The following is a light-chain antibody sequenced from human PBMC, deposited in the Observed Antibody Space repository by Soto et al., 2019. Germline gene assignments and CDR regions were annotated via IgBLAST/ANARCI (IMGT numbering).Light chain of an antibody. CDR1: ENVGTN. CDR2: GSS. Sequence: IVMTQSPATLSVSPGDEVTLSCRASENVGTNLAWYQQKPGQAPRLLIYGSSTRATGIPATFSGSGSGTEFTLTISSLQSEESAIYYCQQYNNWGLSFGGGTKVGIK. CDR3: QQYNNWGLS. V-gene: IGKV3D-15*01. J-gene: IGKJ4*01.